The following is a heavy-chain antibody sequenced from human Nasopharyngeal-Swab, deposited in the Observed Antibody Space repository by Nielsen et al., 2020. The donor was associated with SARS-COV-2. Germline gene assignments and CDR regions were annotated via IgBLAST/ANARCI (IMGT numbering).Heavy chain of an antibody. D-gene: IGHD4-23*01. CDR2: IDPSDSYT. CDR3: ATLTVGGNNWFDP. V-gene: IGHV5-10-1*01. Sequence: VRQAPGKGLEWMGRIDPSDSYTNYSPSFQGHVTISAGKSISTAYLQWSSLKASDTAMYYCATLTVGGNNWFDPWDQGTLVTVSS. J-gene: IGHJ5*02.